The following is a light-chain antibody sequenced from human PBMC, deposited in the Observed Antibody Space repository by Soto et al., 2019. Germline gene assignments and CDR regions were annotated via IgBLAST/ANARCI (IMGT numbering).Light chain of an antibody. CDR2: GAS. J-gene: IGKJ1*01. CDR1: QSISSSY. V-gene: IGKV3D-20*02. CDR3: QQRSNWPRT. Sequence: EIVLTQSPVTLSLSPGERATLSCRASQSISSSYLAWYQQKVGQAPRLLIFGASSRASGIPDRFRGSGSGTEFTLTISRMEPDDFAVYYCQQRSNWPRTFGQGTKVDIK.